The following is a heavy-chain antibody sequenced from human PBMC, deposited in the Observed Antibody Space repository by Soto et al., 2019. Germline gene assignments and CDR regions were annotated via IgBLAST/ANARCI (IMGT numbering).Heavy chain of an antibody. J-gene: IGHJ4*02. Sequence: LSLTCSVSGGSITSGDFYWSWIRQPPGKGLEWIGYIYYSGTTYYNPSLRSRLTISLDTSKNQVSLGLSSVTAADTAVYYCARVGHYYDSSGYRGYYFDFWGLGTLVTVSS. CDR3: ARVGHYYDSSGYRGYYFDF. CDR1: GGSITSGDFY. D-gene: IGHD3-22*01. V-gene: IGHV4-30-4*01. CDR2: IYYSGTT.